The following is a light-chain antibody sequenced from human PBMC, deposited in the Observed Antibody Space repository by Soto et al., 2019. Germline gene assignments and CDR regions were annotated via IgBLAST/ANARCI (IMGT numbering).Light chain of an antibody. Sequence: DIQMTQSPVSLSASVGDRVTITCRASQTISRNLNWYQQKPGKAPKLLIFAASSLQSGVPLRFSGSGSGTDFTLTISNLQPEDFATYYCQQSYDTPLTFGGGTKVEIK. CDR1: QTISRN. J-gene: IGKJ4*01. CDR3: QQSYDTPLT. CDR2: AAS. V-gene: IGKV1-39*01.